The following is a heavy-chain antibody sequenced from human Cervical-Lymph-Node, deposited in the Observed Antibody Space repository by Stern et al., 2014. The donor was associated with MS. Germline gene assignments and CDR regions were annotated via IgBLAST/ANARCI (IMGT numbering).Heavy chain of an antibody. J-gene: IGHJ4*02. CDR2: INGGPGTT. Sequence: VQLVQSGAEVKKPGASMTISCKTSGYHFIDHAIHWVRQAPGQRLEWMGWINGGPGTTKYAQKFQGRVSFTRDKAASAAYMDLSSLSPDDTAVYYCARQPDYSDFLDFWGQGTLVTVS. CDR3: ARQPDYSDFLDF. CDR1: GYHFIDHA. D-gene: IGHD4-11*01. V-gene: IGHV1-3*01.